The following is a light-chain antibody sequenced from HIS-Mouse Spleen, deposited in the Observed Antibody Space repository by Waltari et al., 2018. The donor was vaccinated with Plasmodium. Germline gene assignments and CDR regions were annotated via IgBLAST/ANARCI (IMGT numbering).Light chain of an antibody. CDR2: DVS. J-gene: IGLJ2*01. CDR3: CSYAGSYTWV. Sequence: QSALTQPRSVSGSPGQSVTISCTGTSSDVGGYNYVSWYQQHPGKAPKLMIYDVSKRPSGVPDRLSGSKSGNTASLTISGLQAEEEADYYGCSYAGSYTWVFGGGTKLTVL. V-gene: IGLV2-11*01. CDR1: SSDVGGYNY.